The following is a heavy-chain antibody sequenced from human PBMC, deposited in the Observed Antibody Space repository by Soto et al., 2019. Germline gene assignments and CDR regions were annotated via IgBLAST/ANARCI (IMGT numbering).Heavy chain of an antibody. CDR2: IIPIFGTA. CDR3: ARDPIIVGATTGWFDP. J-gene: IGHJ5*02. D-gene: IGHD1-26*01. V-gene: IGHV1-69*12. Sequence: QVQLVQSGAEVKKPGSSVKVSCKASGSTFSSYAISWVRQAPGQGLEWMGGIIPIFGTANYAQKFQGRVTITADESTSTAYMELSSLRSEDTAVYYCARDPIIVGATTGWFDPWGQGTLVTVSS. CDR1: GSTFSSYA.